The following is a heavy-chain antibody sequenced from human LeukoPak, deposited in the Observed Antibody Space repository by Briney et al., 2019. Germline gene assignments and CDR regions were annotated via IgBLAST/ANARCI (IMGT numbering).Heavy chain of an antibody. CDR3: AKALGELSFIIDH. J-gene: IGHJ4*02. D-gene: IGHD3-16*02. CDR2: LSGSGGST. Sequence: GGSLRLACAASGFTFSSYAMSWVRQAPGKGLEWVSGLSGSGGSTYYADSVKGRFTISRDNSKNTLYLQMNSLRAEDTAVYYCAKALGELSFIIDHWGQGTLVTVSS. CDR1: GFTFSSYA. V-gene: IGHV3-23*01.